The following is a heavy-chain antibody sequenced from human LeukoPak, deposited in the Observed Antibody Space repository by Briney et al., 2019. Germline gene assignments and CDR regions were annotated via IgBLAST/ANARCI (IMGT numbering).Heavy chain of an antibody. CDR3: AKDANYYDSCGFFIPFDY. D-gene: IGHD3-22*01. V-gene: IGHV3-23*01. CDR1: GFAFSRFA. J-gene: IGHJ4*02. Sequence: RAGGSLRHSCSASGFAFSRFAMTWVRHLPGKGLDWVSTISGNGHQTYYGDSVKGRFSVSRDNSKNILYLQMDSLRADDSALYYCAKDANYYDSCGFFIPFDYWGQGTLVTVSS. CDR2: ISGNGHQT.